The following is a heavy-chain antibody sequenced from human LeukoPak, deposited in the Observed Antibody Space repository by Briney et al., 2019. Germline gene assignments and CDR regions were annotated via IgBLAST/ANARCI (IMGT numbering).Heavy chain of an antibody. D-gene: IGHD5-18*01. J-gene: IGHJ4*02. CDR1: GYTFTGYY. Sequence: ASVKVSCKASGYTFTGYYMHWVRQAPGQGLEWMGWINPNSGGTNYAQKFQGRVTMTRDTSISTAYMELSRLRSDDTAVYYCARDRSPAPGRSYGRGHFDYWGQGTLVTVSS. V-gene: IGHV1-2*02. CDR3: ARDRSPAPGRSYGRGHFDY. CDR2: INPNSGGT.